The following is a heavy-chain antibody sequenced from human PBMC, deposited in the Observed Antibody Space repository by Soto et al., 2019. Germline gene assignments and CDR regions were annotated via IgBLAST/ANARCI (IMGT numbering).Heavy chain of an antibody. D-gene: IGHD3-16*01. CDR3: VKDIGWPGNLYAP. CDR1: GFSLSSYS. J-gene: IGHJ5*02. Sequence: PGGTLRLACAAYGFSLSSYSMNWVRQAPEKGLEWVSYISSTGRNIYYADSVKGRFTISRDSAKNSLYLQMNSLRAEDTAVYYCVKDIGWPGNLYAPWARGSLVPGSS. CDR2: ISSTGRNI. V-gene: IGHV3-48*01.